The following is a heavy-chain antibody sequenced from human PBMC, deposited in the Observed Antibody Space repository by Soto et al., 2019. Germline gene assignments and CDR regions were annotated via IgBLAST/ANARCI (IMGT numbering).Heavy chain of an antibody. V-gene: IGHV3-74*01. D-gene: IGHD3-10*01. CDR3: TRGPRPISTGTGAY. Sequence: GGSLRLSCAASGFIFKMYWMHWVRQSQGKGLVWISRIYNDGTYSDYADSVRGRFTISRDNVNDTLYLQMNNLRAEDSCLYYCTRGPRPISTGTGAYWGQGTQVTVSS. J-gene: IGHJ4*02. CDR2: IYNDGTYS. CDR1: GFIFKMYW.